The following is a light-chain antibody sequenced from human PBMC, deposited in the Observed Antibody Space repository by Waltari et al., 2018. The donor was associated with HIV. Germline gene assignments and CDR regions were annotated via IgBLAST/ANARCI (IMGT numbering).Light chain of an antibody. CDR3: CAYAGSTTYVI. J-gene: IGLJ2*01. CDR1: SSDVGGYHL. V-gene: IGLV2-23*02. CDR2: EVS. Sequence: QSALTQPASVSGSPGQSITISCTGTSSDVGGYHLVPWSQQHPGNAPKLMIYEVSKRPSGVSNRFSGSKSGNTASLTISGLQAEDEADYYCCAYAGSTTYVIFGGGTKLTVL.